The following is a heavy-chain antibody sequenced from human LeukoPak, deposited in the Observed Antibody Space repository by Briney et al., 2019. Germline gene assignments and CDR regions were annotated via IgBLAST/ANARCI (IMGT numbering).Heavy chain of an antibody. CDR3: ARGERPRAGYYYYMDV. J-gene: IGHJ6*03. V-gene: IGHV3-30*03. Sequence: PGRSLRLSCAASGFTFSSYGMHWVRQAPGKGLEWVAVISYDGSNKYYADSVKGRFTISRDNSKNTLYLQMNSLRAEDTAVYYCARGERPRAGYYYYMDVWGKGTTVTVSS. CDR2: ISYDGSNK. D-gene: IGHD1-1*01. CDR1: GFTFSSYG.